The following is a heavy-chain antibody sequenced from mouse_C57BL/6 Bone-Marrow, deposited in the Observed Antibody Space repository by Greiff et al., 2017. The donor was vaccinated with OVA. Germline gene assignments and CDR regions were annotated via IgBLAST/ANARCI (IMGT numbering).Heavy chain of an antibody. V-gene: IGHV1-52*01. D-gene: IGHD2-4*01. J-gene: IGHJ4*01. CDR3: AREIYYDYLYYAMDY. Sequence: QVQLKQPGAELVRPGSSVKLSCKASGYTFTSYWMHWVKQRPIQGLEWIGNIDPSDSETHYNQKFKDKATLTVDKSSSTAYMQLSSLTSEDSAVYYCAREIYYDYLYYAMDYWGQGTSVTVSS. CDR2: IDPSDSET. CDR1: GYTFTSYW.